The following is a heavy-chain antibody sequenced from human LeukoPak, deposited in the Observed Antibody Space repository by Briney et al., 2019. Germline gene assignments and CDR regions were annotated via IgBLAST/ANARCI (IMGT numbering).Heavy chain of an antibody. CDR2: TYYRSKWYN. CDR3: ARGIAVAGIGNFDY. J-gene: IGHJ4*02. D-gene: IGHD6-19*01. CDR1: GDSVSSNSAA. Sequence: SQTLSLTCAISGDSVSSNSAAWNWIRQSPSRGLEWLGRTYYRSKWYNDYAVSAKSRVTINPDTSKNQFSLQLNSVTPEDTAVYYCARGIAVAGIGNFDYWGQGTLVTVSS. V-gene: IGHV6-1*01.